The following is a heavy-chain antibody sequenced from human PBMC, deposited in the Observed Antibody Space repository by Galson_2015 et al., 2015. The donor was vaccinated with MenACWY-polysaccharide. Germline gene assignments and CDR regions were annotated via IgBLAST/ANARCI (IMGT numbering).Heavy chain of an antibody. CDR1: GASVSSTTDY. J-gene: IGHJ4*02. V-gene: IGHV4-61*01. CDR2: MSSNGGA. CDR3: ARSPGGYSSGGQIDS. D-gene: IGHD5-18*01. Sequence: ATLSLPCPVSGASVSSTTDYWRWLRRPPGQGLEWIGFMSSNGGANRNPSLKSRVTISIDTSNNQFSLKLGSVTAADTAVYYCARSPGGYSSGGQIDSWGQGSLVTVSS.